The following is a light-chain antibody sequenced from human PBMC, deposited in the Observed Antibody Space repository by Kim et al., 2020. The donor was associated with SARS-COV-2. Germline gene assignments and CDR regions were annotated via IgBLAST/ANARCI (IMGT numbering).Light chain of an antibody. CDR3: QQYHTYPPWT. Sequence: AIRMTQSPSSVSASTGDRVTITCRASQDINSYLAWYRQKPGKAPELLIYAASTLQSGVPSRFSGSGSGTEFTLTIGCLQSEDFATYYWQQYHTYPPWTFGQGTKVDIK. CDR2: AAS. V-gene: IGKV1-8*01. CDR1: QDINSY. J-gene: IGKJ1*01.